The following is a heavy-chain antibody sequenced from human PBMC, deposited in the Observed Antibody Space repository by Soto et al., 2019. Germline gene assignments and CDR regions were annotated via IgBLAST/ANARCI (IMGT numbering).Heavy chain of an antibody. V-gene: IGHV3-23*01. CDR1: GFKFSGSV. J-gene: IGHJ4*02. Sequence: EVQLLESGGGLVQPGGSLRLSCAASGFKFSGSVMSWVRQAPGKGLEWVSTILGYGGSTYYTDSVKGRFTISRDTSRNTLYWQLNRLRADDTAVYYCAKDPVYYYVDNGHWGQGTLVTVSS. CDR2: ILGYGGST. D-gene: IGHD3-10*02. CDR3: AKDPVYYYVDNGH.